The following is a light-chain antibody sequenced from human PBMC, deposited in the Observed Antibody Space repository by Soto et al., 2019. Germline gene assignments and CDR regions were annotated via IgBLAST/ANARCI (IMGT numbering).Light chain of an antibody. CDR2: EVT. CDR3: SSYRRTTFPNLV. Sequence: QSALTQPASVSGSPGQSITISCTGTSNDIGADDFVSWYQHHPDKTPTLIIFEVTYRPTGISHRFSASKSGNTASLTISGLEAEDEAIYYCSSYRRTTFPNLVFGGGTKLTVL. V-gene: IGLV2-14*01. CDR1: SNDIGADDF. J-gene: IGLJ2*01.